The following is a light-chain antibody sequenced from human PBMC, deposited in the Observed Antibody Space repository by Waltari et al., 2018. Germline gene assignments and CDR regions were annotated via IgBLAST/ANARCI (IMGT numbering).Light chain of an antibody. J-gene: IGLJ2*01. CDR1: SGSVSTSYY. V-gene: IGLV8-61*01. Sequence: QTVVTQEPSFSVSPGGTVTLTCGLSSGSVSTSYYPSWYQQTPGQAPRTLIYSTNTRSSGVPGRFSCSILGNKAALTITGAQAEDESDYYCVLYMGSGISVFGGGTKLTVL. CDR3: VLYMGSGISV. CDR2: STN.